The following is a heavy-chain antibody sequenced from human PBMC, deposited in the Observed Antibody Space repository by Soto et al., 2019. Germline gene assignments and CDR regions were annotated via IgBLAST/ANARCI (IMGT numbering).Heavy chain of an antibody. V-gene: IGHV3-21*01. J-gene: IGHJ6*02. CDR3: AREPDYGDYQSGYYYGMDV. Sequence: EVQLVESGGGLVKPGGSLRLSCAASGFTFSSYSMNWVRQAPGKGLEWVSSISSSSSYIYYADSVKGRFTISRDNAKNSLYLQMNSLRAEDTAVYYCAREPDYGDYQSGYYYGMDVWGQGTTVTVSS. CDR1: GFTFSSYS. D-gene: IGHD4-17*01. CDR2: ISSSSSYI.